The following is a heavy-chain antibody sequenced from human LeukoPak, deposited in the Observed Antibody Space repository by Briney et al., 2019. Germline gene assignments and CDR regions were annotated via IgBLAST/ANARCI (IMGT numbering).Heavy chain of an antibody. CDR2: INPNSGGT. D-gene: IGHD3-22*01. V-gene: IGHV1-2*02. CDR3: ASLSAGKYYCDSSGYYY. CDR1: GYTFTGYY. Sequence: ASVKVSCKASGYTFTGYYMHWVRQAPGQGLEWMGWINPNSGGTNYAQKFQGRVTMTRDTSISTAYMELSRLRSDDTAVYYCASLSAGKYYCDSSGYYYWGQGTLVTVSS. J-gene: IGHJ4*02.